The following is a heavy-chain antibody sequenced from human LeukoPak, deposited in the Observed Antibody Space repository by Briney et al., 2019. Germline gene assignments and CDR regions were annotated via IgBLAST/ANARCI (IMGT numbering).Heavy chain of an antibody. CDR1: GGSISSYY. V-gene: IGHV4-59*08. CDR2: IYYSGST. Sequence: PSETLSLTCTVSGGSISSYYWSWIRQPPGKGLEWIGYIYYSGSTNYNPSLKSRVTISVDTSKNQFSLKLSSVTAADTAVYHCARQRGPVTYFDYWGQGTLVTVSS. D-gene: IGHD4-11*01. CDR3: ARQRGPVTYFDY. J-gene: IGHJ4*02.